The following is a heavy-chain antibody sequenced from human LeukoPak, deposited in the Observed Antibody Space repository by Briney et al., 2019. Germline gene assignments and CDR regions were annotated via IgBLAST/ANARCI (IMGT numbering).Heavy chain of an antibody. Sequence: GASVKVSCKASGGTFSSYAISWVRQAPGQGLEWMGGIIPIFGTANYAQKFQGRVTITADESTSTAYMELSSLRSEDTAVYYCARIRITMVRGVINSYYFDYWGQGTLVTVSS. V-gene: IGHV1-69*13. CDR2: IIPIFGTA. CDR3: ARIRITMVRGVINSYYFDY. J-gene: IGHJ4*02. D-gene: IGHD3-10*01. CDR1: GGTFSSYA.